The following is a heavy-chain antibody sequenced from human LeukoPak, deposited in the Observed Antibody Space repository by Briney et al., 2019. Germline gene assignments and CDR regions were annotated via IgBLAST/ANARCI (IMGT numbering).Heavy chain of an antibody. CDR1: GFTFSSYS. Sequence: GGSLRLSCAASGFTFSSYSMNWVRQAPGKGLEWVSSISSSSSYIYYADSVKGRFTISRDNAKNSMYLQMNSLRAEDTAVYYCARATHYYGSGSYYNGHYYYYYMDVWGKGTTVTVSS. D-gene: IGHD3-10*01. J-gene: IGHJ6*03. V-gene: IGHV3-21*01. CDR3: ARATHYYGSGSYYNGHYYYYYMDV. CDR2: ISSSSSYI.